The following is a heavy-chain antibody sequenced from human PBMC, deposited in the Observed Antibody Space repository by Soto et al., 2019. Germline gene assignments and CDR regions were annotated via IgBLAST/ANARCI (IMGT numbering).Heavy chain of an antibody. V-gene: IGHV4-39*01. Sequence: QLQLQESGPGLVKPSETLSLTCTVSGGSISSSSYYWGWIRQPPGKGLEWIGSIYYSGSTYYNPSLKSRVTISVDTSKNQFSLKLSSVTAADTAVYYCASIEGETTVTNDAFDIWGQGTMVTVSS. D-gene: IGHD4-17*01. CDR3: ASIEGETTVTNDAFDI. CDR2: IYYSGST. CDR1: GGSISSSSYY. J-gene: IGHJ3*02.